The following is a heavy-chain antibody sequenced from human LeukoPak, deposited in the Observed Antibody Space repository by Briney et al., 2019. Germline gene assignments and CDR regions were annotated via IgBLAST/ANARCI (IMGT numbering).Heavy chain of an antibody. V-gene: IGHV3-30*18. CDR2: ISYDGNHE. Sequence: GGSLRLSCTASGFTFWSYGIHWVRQAPGKWLEWVAVISYDGNHEVYADSVKGRFTVSRDNSLNTVYLQMNSLRTEDTAVFYCAKDRRMMSSQYGMDVWGQGTTVTVSS. CDR3: AKDRRMMSSQYGMDV. CDR1: GFTFWSYG. J-gene: IGHJ6*02. D-gene: IGHD6-6*01.